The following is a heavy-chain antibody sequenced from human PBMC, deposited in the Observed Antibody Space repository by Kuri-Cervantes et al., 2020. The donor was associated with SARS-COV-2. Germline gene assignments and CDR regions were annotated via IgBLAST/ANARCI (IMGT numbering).Heavy chain of an antibody. Sequence: GGSLRLSCKGSRYSFTSYWIGWVRQMPGKGLEWMGIIYPGDSDTRYSPSFQGQVTISADKSISTAYLQWSSLKASDTAMYYCARGVVPADIPDYWGQGTLVTVSS. J-gene: IGHJ4*02. CDR2: IYPGDSDT. V-gene: IGHV5-51*01. CDR1: RYSFTSYW. D-gene: IGHD2-2*02. CDR3: ARGVVPADIPDY.